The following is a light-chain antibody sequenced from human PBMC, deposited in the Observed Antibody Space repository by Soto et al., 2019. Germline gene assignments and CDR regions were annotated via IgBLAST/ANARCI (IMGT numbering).Light chain of an antibody. CDR2: ETN. CDR1: SSNIGAGYE. CDR3: QSYDSSLRGYV. V-gene: IGLV1-40*01. Sequence: QSVLTQPPSVSEAPGQRVTISCTGSSSNIGAGYEAHWYQQVPGTAPKLLIYETNNRPSGVPDRFSGSKSGTSASLAITGLQAEDGAEYYCQSYDSSLRGYVFGNGTKLTVL. J-gene: IGLJ1*01.